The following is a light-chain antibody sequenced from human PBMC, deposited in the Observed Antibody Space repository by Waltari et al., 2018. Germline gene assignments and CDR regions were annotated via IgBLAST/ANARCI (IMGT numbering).Light chain of an antibody. CDR2: KTS. V-gene: IGKV3-20*01. J-gene: IGKJ1*01. Sequence: VLTQSPGTLSLSPGERATLSCRASQSFSSSYLAWYQQKPGQAPRLLIYKTSNRATGISDGFSGSGSGTDFTLTISRLEPEDFAVYYCQHPRRTVRQGTRVEIK. CDR1: QSFSSSY. CDR3: QHPRRT.